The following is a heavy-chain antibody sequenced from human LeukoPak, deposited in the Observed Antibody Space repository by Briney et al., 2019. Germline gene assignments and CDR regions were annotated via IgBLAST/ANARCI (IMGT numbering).Heavy chain of an antibody. CDR3: ARASYSSGWSSKY. Sequence: GGSLRLSCAASGFTFSSYWMSWVRQAPGKGLEWVANIKQDGSEKYYVDSVKGRFSISRDNAKNSLYMQMNSLRAEDTAVYYCARASYSSGWSSKYWGQGTLVIVSS. CDR1: GFTFSSYW. D-gene: IGHD6-19*01. CDR2: IKQDGSEK. J-gene: IGHJ4*02. V-gene: IGHV3-7*04.